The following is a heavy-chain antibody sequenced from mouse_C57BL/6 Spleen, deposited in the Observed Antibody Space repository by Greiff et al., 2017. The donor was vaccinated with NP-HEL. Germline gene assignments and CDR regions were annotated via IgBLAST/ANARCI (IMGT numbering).Heavy chain of an antibody. D-gene: IGHD2-4*01. CDR3: ARESSFYYDYDGRFPFAY. CDR2: INPNYGTT. CDR1: GHSFTDYN. V-gene: IGHV1-39*01. Sequence: VQLQQSGPELVKPGASVKISCKASGHSFTDYNMNWVKQSNGKSLEWIGVINPNYGTTSYNQKFKGKATLTVDQSSSTAYMQLNSLTSEDSAVYYCARESSFYYDYDGRFPFAYWGQGTLVTVSA. J-gene: IGHJ3*01.